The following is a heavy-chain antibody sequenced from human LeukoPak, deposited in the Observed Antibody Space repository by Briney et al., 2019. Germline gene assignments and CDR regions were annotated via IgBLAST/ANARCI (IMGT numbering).Heavy chain of an antibody. V-gene: IGHV4-61*08. Sequence: NSSETLSLTCTVSGGSISSGDYYWSWIRQPPGKGLEWIGRIHGSGSNTNYNPSLKSRVTMSADTSKNQFSLKLSSVTAADTAVYYCARERDYNNGWYGFDPWGQGTLVTVSS. CDR1: GGSISSGDYY. CDR3: ARERDYNNGWYGFDP. J-gene: IGHJ5*02. D-gene: IGHD6-19*01. CDR2: IHGSGSNT.